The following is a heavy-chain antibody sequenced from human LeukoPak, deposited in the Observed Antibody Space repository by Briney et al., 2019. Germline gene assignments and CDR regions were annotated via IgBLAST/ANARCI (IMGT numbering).Heavy chain of an antibody. D-gene: IGHD6-6*01. Sequence: SETLSLTCTVSGGSISSYYWSWIRQPPGKGLEWIGYIYYSGSTNYNPSLKSRVTISVDTSKNQFSLKLSSVTAADTAVYYCAGHRRAARGHFDYWGQGTLVTVSS. CDR3: AGHRRAARGHFDY. CDR1: GGSISSYY. J-gene: IGHJ4*02. V-gene: IGHV4-59*08. CDR2: IYYSGST.